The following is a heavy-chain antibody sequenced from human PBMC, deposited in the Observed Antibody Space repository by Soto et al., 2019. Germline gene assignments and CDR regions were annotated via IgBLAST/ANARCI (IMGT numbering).Heavy chain of an antibody. D-gene: IGHD3-22*01. Sequence: ASVKVSCKASGYTFTGYYMHWVRQAPGQGLEWMGWINPNSGGTNYAQKFQGRVTMTRDTPISTAYMELSRLRSDDTAVYYCARETFPGYYYDSSGSYGMDVWGQGTTVTVSS. V-gene: IGHV1-2*02. CDR3: ARETFPGYYYDSSGSYGMDV. CDR1: GYTFTGYY. CDR2: INPNSGGT. J-gene: IGHJ6*02.